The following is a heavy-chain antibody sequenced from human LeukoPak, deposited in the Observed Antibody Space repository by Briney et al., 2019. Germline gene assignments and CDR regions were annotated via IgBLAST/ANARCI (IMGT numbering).Heavy chain of an antibody. CDR2: ISFDGTKK. CDR1: GLTFNSFA. V-gene: IGHV3-30-3*01. CDR3: ARGPVASIDSEGGPDY. Sequence: GGSLRLSCAASGLTFNSFAMYWVRQAPGRGLDWVATISFDGTKKHFADSVKGRFTVSRVNSKNTLYLHMNSLRTEDTAVYFCARGPVASIDSEGGPDYWGQGTLVTVSS. D-gene: IGHD4-23*01. J-gene: IGHJ4*02.